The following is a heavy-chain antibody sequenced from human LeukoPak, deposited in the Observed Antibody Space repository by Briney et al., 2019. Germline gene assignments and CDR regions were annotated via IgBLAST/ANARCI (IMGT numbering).Heavy chain of an antibody. D-gene: IGHD1-1*01. CDR3: ARGERGTDAFDI. CDR2: IYYSGST. J-gene: IGHJ3*02. Sequence: SETLSLTCTVSGGSIKTNYWSWIRQPPGKGLEWIGYIYYSGSTNYNPSLKSRVTISVDTSKNQFSLKLSSVTAADTAVYYCARGERGTDAFDIWGQGTMVTVPS. CDR1: GGSIKTNY. V-gene: IGHV4-59*01.